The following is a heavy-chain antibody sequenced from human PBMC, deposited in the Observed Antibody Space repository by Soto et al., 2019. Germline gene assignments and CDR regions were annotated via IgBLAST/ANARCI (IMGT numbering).Heavy chain of an antibody. CDR2: IHGDGGKI. CDR1: GFMFSAYW. J-gene: IGHJ4*02. D-gene: IGHD5-18*01. Sequence: VGSLRLSCAASGFMFSAYWMSWVRQAPGKGLEWVANIHGDGGKIYYVDSVKGRFTISRDNAKRSLYLQMNSLRAEDTAVYYCARDFYGGYTYGPGDYWGQGALVTVSS. V-gene: IGHV3-7*01. CDR3: ARDFYGGYTYGPGDY.